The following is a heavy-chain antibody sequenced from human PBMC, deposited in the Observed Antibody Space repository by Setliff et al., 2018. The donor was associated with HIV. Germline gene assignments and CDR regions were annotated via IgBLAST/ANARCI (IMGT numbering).Heavy chain of an antibody. J-gene: IGHJ6*03. V-gene: IGHV1-24*01. CDR1: GYSFPTSG. Sequence: ASVKVSCKASGYSFPTSGVSWVRQAPGQGLEWMGGFDPEDGETIYAQKFQGRVTMTEDTPTDTAYMELSSLRSEDTAVYYCATHLAGVYYYYMDVWGKGTTVTVSS. CDR2: FDPEDGET. CDR3: ATHLAGVYYYYMDV. D-gene: IGHD7-27*01.